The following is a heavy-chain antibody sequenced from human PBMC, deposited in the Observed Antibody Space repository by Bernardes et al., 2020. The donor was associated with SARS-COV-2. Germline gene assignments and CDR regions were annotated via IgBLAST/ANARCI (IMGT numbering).Heavy chain of an antibody. CDR1: GFTFSSHW. CDR2: INGDGSST. CDR3: ARYILGTGSFDY. D-gene: IGHD2-8*02. V-gene: IGHV3-74*01. Sequence: GGSLRLSCAASGFTFSSHWMHWVRQAPGKGLVWVSRINGDGSSTNYADSVKGRFTISRDNAKNTLYLQINSLWAEDTAVYYCARYILGTGSFDYWGQGTLVTVSS. J-gene: IGHJ4*02.